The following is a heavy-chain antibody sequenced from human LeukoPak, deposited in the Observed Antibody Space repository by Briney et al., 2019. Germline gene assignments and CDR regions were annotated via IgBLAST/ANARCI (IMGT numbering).Heavy chain of an antibody. V-gene: IGHV1-18*01. D-gene: IGHD5-12*01. Sequence: ASVKVSCTASSYRFNRYGISWVRQAPGQGLEWVGWISGYNGNTNYAQKFLGRVSMTPDTSTSTAYMELRSLTSDDTAVYYCARSGRGTYYYFDLWGQGTLVTVSS. J-gene: IGHJ4*02. CDR3: ARSGRGTYYYFDL. CDR1: SYRFNRYG. CDR2: ISGYNGNT.